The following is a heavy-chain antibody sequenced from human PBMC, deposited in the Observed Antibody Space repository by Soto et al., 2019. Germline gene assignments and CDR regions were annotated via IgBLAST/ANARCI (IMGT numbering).Heavy chain of an antibody. D-gene: IGHD1-7*01. J-gene: IGHJ4*02. CDR3: AKNQERELPRVIDF. V-gene: IGHV3-21*04. CDR2: ISSSSSYI. Sequence: GGSLRLSCAASGFTFSGYSMNWVRQAPGKGLEWVSSISSSSSYIYYADSVRGRFTISRDRSKNTLYLQMSSLRAEDTALYYCAKNQERELPRVIDFWGQGTLVTVSS. CDR1: GFTFSGYS.